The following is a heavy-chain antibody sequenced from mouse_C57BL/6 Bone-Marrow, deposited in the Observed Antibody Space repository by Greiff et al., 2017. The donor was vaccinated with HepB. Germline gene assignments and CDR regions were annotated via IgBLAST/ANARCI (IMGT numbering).Heavy chain of an antibody. CDR2: ISDGGSYT. J-gene: IGHJ1*03. D-gene: IGHD2-3*01. CDR3: ARVRLLLWYFDV. Sequence: EVKLMESGGGLVKPGGSLKLSCAASGFTFSSYAMSWVRQTPEKRLEWVATISDGGSYTYYPDNVKGRFTISRDNAKNNLYLQMSHLKSEDTAMYYCARVRLLLWYFDVWGTGTTVTVSS. CDR1: GFTFSSYA. V-gene: IGHV5-4*03.